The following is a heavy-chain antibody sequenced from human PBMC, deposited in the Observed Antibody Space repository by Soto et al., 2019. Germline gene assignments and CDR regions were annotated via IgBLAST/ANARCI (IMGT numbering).Heavy chain of an antibody. CDR2: ISAYNGNT. CDR3: ARDVRVTMVRAPLDY. CDR1: GYTFTSYG. Sequence: ASVKVSCKASGYTFTSYGISWVRQAPGQGLEWMGWISAYNGNTNYAQKLQGRVTMTTDTSTSTAYMELRSLRSDDTAVYYCARDVRVTMVRAPLDYWGQGTLVTVSS. D-gene: IGHD3-10*01. V-gene: IGHV1-18*01. J-gene: IGHJ4*02.